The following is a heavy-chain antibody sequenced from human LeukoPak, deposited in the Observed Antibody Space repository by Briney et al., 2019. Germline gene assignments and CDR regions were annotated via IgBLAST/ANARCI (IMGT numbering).Heavy chain of an antibody. D-gene: IGHD2-15*01. V-gene: IGHV3-23*01. CDR3: AKGSGGSSYSGLDS. Sequence: GGSLRLSCAAPGFTFSSYAMSWVRQAPGKGLEWVSVISGNSGSTYYADAVKGRFTISRNNFKNTQDLRMNSLRAEDAAVYYCAKGSGGSSYSGLDSWGQGTLVTVSA. J-gene: IGHJ4*02. CDR1: GFTFSSYA. CDR2: ISGNSGST.